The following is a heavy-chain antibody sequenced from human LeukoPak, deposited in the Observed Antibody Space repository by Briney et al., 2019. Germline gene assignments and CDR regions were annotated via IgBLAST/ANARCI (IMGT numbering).Heavy chain of an antibody. CDR2: IYYSGST. Sequence: SETLSLTCTVSGGSISSYYWSWIRQPPGKGLEWIGYIYYSGSTNYNPSLKSRVTISVDTSKNQFSLKLSSVTAADTAVYYCASRRAAAVLVAFDIWGQGTMVTVSS. CDR1: GGSISSYY. J-gene: IGHJ3*02. D-gene: IGHD6-13*01. V-gene: IGHV4-59*01. CDR3: ASRRAAAVLVAFDI.